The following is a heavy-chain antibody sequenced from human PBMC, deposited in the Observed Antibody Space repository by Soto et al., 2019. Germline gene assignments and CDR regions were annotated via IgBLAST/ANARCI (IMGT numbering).Heavy chain of an antibody. J-gene: IGHJ5*02. V-gene: IGHV3-23*01. CDR1: GFTFSSYA. CDR3: EKDPRGLRNWFDP. D-gene: IGHD3-10*01. CDR2: VSVSGGST. Sequence: GESLSLSCAASGFTFSSYAMSWVRQAPGTGLEWVSPVSVSGGSTSYADSVKGRFPISRANSRTTMYLQMNRMRAEDTDVYYCEKDPRGLRNWFDPWGQGTLVTVSS.